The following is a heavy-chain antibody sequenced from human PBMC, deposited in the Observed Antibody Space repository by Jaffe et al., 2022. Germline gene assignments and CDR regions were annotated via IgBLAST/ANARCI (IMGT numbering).Heavy chain of an antibody. CDR1: GFTFSNAW. J-gene: IGHJ4*02. D-gene: IGHD5-12*01. CDR2: IKSKTDGGTT. CDR3: TTHPDVDIVATIKRDY. Sequence: EVQLVESGGGLVKPGGSLRLSCAASGFTFSNAWMSWVRQAPGKGLEWVGRIKSKTDGGTTDYAAPVKGRFTISRDDSKNTLYLQMNSLKTEDTAVYYCTTHPDVDIVATIKRDYWGQGTLVTVSS. V-gene: IGHV3-15*01.